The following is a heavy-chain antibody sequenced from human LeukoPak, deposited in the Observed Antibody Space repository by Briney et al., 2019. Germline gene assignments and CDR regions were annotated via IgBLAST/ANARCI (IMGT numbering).Heavy chain of an antibody. CDR1: GCSFSGYY. J-gene: IGHJ6*03. V-gene: IGHV4-34*01. CDR3: ARGRGRGGYERRYYYDYYYMDV. CDR2: INHSGGT. D-gene: IGHD3-10*01. Sequence: SETLTLTCAAYGCSFSGYYWIWIRQPPGKGLEWIGGINHSGGTKYNPSLKSRVTISVDNSKNQFSLQLSSVTAADTAVYYCARGRGRGGYERRYYYDYYYMDVWGKGTTVTVSS.